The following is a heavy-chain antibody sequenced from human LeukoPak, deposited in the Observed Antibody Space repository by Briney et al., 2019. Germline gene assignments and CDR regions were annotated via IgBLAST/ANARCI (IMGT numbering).Heavy chain of an antibody. V-gene: IGHV4-30-2*01. CDR1: GGSISSGGYY. D-gene: IGHD6-19*01. Sequence: SQTLSLTCTVSGGSISSGGYYWSWIRQPPGKGLEWIGYIYHSGSTYYNPSLKSRVTISADTSKNQFSLKPSSVTAADTAVYYCAREDSSGWDDAFDIWGQGTMVTVSS. J-gene: IGHJ3*02. CDR2: IYHSGST. CDR3: AREDSSGWDDAFDI.